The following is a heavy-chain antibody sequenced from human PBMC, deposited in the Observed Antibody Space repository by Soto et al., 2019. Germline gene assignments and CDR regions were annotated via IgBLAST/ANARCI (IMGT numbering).Heavy chain of an antibody. CDR1: GFTFSSYS. J-gene: IGHJ3*02. Sequence: PGGSLRLSCAASGFTFSSYSMNWVRQAPGKGLEWVSSISSSSSYIYYADSVKGRFTISRDNAKNSLYLQMNSLRAEDTAVYYCARGERYSYGRAFHICGQGPMVTV. CDR2: ISSSSSYI. V-gene: IGHV3-21*01. D-gene: IGHD5-18*01. CDR3: ARGERYSYGRAFHI.